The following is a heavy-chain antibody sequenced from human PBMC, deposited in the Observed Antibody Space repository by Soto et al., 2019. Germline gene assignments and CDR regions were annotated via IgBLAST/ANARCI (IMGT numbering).Heavy chain of an antibody. CDR2: IYYSGST. J-gene: IGHJ4*02. CDR3: ARGLYSYGPFDY. CDR1: GGSISSYY. Sequence: ETLSLTCTVSGGSISSYYWSWIRQPPGKGLEWIGYIYYSGSTNYNPSLKSRVTISVDTSKNQFSLKLSSVTAADTAVYYCARGLYSYGPFDYWGQGTLVTVSS. D-gene: IGHD5-18*01. V-gene: IGHV4-59*01.